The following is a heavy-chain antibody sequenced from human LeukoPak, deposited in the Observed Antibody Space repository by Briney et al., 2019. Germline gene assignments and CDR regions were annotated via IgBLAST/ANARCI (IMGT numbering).Heavy chain of an antibody. CDR2: IYYSGST. V-gene: IGHV4-61*01. D-gene: IGHD3-3*01. CDR3: ARSPYDFWSGANWFDP. Sequence: SETLSLTCTVSGGSVSSGSYYWSWIRQPPGKGLEWIGYIYYSGSTNYNPSLKSRVTISVDTSKNQFSLKLSSVTAADTAVYYCARSPYDFWSGANWFDPWGQGTLVTVSS. J-gene: IGHJ5*02. CDR1: GGSVSSGSYY.